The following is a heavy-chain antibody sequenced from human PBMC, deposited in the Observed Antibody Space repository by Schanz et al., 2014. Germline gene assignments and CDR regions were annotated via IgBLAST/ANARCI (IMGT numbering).Heavy chain of an antibody. V-gene: IGHV3-21*01. CDR2: ISSSSSYI. CDR3: ATDYSGGGCHI. D-gene: IGHD6-19*01. J-gene: IGHJ3*02. Sequence: EVQLVESGGGLVKPGGSLRLSCAASGFTFSSYGMNWVRQAPGKGLEWVSYISSSSSYIYYADSMKGRFTISRDNAKNSLYLQMNSLRAEDTALYFCATDYSGGGCHIWGQGTMVTVSS. CDR1: GFTFSSYG.